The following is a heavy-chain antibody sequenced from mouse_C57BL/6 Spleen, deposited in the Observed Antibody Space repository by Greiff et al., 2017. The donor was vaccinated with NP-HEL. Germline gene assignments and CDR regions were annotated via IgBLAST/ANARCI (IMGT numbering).Heavy chain of an antibody. J-gene: IGHJ2*01. CDR3: ARQLTGTSGFDY. V-gene: IGHV5-6*01. Sequence: EVQLVESGGDLVKPGGSLKLSCAASGFTFSSYGMSWVRQTPDKRLEWVATISSGGSYTYYPDSVKGRFTISRDNAKNTLYLQMSSLKSEDTAMYYCARQLTGTSGFDYWGQGTTLTVSS. D-gene: IGHD4-1*01. CDR2: ISSGGSYT. CDR1: GFTFSSYG.